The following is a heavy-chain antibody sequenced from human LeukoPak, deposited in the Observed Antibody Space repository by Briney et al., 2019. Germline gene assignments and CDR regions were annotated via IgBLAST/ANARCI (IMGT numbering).Heavy chain of an antibody. V-gene: IGHV3-30*02. CDR1: GFTFSSYG. J-gene: IGHJ4*02. CDR2: IRYDGSNK. D-gene: IGHD1-26*01. CDR3: AKGELADFDY. Sequence: GGSLRLSCTASGFTFSSYGMHWVRQAPGKGLEWVAFIRYDGSNKYYADSVKGRFTISRDNSKNTLYLQMNSLRAEDTAVYYCAKGELADFDYWGQGTLVTVSS.